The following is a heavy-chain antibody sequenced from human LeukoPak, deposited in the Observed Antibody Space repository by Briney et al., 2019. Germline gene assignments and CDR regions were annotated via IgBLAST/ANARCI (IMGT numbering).Heavy chain of an antibody. D-gene: IGHD3-22*01. J-gene: IGHJ3*02. Sequence: SETLSLTCTVSGGSISSYYWGWIRQPPGKGLEWIGYIYYSGSTNHNPSLKSRVTISVDTSKNQFSLKLSSVTAADTAVYYCARGPPDYYDSSGYYYGHDAFDIWGQGTMVTVSS. CDR1: GGSISSYY. CDR3: ARGPPDYYDSSGYYYGHDAFDI. V-gene: IGHV4-59*01. CDR2: IYYSGST.